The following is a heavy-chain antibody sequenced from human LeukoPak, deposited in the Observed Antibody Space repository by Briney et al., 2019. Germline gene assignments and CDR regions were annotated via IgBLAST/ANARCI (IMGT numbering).Heavy chain of an antibody. CDR2: ISSSGSTI. CDR1: GFTFSDYY. Sequence: GGSQRLSCAASGFTFSDYYMSWIRQAPGKGLEWVSYISSSGSTIYYADSVKGRFTISRDNAKNSLYLQMNSLRAEDTAVYYCARSWELPSHYFDYWGQGTLVTVSS. CDR3: ARSWELPSHYFDY. D-gene: IGHD1-26*01. J-gene: IGHJ4*02. V-gene: IGHV3-11*01.